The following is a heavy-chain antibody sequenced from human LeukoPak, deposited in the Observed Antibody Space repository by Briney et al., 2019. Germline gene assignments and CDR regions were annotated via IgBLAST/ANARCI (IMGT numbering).Heavy chain of an antibody. CDR1: GGSISSYY. CDR2: IYTSGST. D-gene: IGHD6-13*01. V-gene: IGHV4-4*07. Sequence: SETLSLTYTVSGGSISSYYWSWIRQPAGKGLEWIGRIYTSGSTNYNPSLKSRVTMSVDTSKNQFSLKLSSVTAADTAVYYCARYLGGLAAAGSYYYYYMDVWGKGTTVTVSS. CDR3: ARYLGGLAAAGSYYYYYMDV. J-gene: IGHJ6*03.